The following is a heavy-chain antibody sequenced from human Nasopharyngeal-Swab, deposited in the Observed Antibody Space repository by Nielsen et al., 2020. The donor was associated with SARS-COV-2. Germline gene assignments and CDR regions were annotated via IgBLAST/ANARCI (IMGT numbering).Heavy chain of an antibody. CDR2: ISWNSGSI. V-gene: IGHV3-9*01. D-gene: IGHD1-26*01. CDR1: GFTFDDYA. CDR3: AKDIVGFGPLDY. Sequence: SLKIYCAASGFTFDDYAMHWVRQAPGKGLEWVSSISWNSGSIGYADSVKGRFTMSRDNAKNSLYLQMNSLRAEDTALYYCAKDIVGFGPLDYWGQGTLVTVSS. J-gene: IGHJ4*02.